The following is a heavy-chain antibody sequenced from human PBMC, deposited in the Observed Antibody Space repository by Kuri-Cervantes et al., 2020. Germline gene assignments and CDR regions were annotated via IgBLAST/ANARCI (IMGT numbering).Heavy chain of an antibody. J-gene: IGHJ6*03. V-gene: IGHV1-69*06. CDR2: IIPIFGTA. CDR3: ARGPSYYDFWSGYVTYYYYYMDV. CDR1: GGTFSSYA. D-gene: IGHD3-3*01. Sequence: SVKVSCKASGGTFSSYAISWVRQAPGQGLEWMGGIIPIFGTANYAQKFQGRVTITADKSTSIAYMELSSLRSEDTAVYYCARGPSYYDFWSGYVTYYYYYMDVWGKGTTVTVSS.